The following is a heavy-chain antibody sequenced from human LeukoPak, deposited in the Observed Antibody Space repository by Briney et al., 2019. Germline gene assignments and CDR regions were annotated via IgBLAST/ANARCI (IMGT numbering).Heavy chain of an antibody. V-gene: IGHV4-34*01. CDR3: AREGPAYDILTGEGWFDP. CDR1: GGSFSGYY. CDR2: INHSGST. J-gene: IGHJ5*02. Sequence: SETLSLTCAVYGGSFSGYYWSWIRQPPGKGLEWIGEINHSGSTNYNPSLKSRVAISVDTSKNQFSLKLSSVTAADTAVYYCAREGPAYDILTGEGWFDPWGQGTLVTVSS. D-gene: IGHD3-9*01.